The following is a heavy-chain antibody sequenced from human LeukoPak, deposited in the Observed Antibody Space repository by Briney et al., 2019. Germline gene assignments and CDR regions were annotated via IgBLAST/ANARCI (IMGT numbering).Heavy chain of an antibody. CDR2: INQGGSGK. CDR3: HIVRPGDAVS. V-gene: IGHV3-7*03. CDR1: VFTFNTDW. Sequence: PAWSLTLSCAASVFTFNTDWMTWVRQAPGKGVEGVASINQGGSGKYYPDSVNGRFTISRDNAKNSLYLQMNSLRDDDTAGYYCHIVRPGDAVSWGQGTVVSVSS. J-gene: IGHJ5*02. D-gene: IGHD2/OR15-2a*01.